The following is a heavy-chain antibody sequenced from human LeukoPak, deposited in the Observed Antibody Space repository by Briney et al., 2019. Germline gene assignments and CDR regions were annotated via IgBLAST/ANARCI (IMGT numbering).Heavy chain of an antibody. CDR1: GFTFRNNW. D-gene: IGHD3-10*01. CDR2: IKQDGSHK. J-gene: IGHJ5*02. CDR3: ASAPPITMVRGGPPYWFDP. Sequence: GGSLRLSCAASGFTFRNNWMSWVRQAPGKGLEWVANIKQDGSHKNYVDSVRGRFTISRDNAKSSLSLQMNSLRAEDTAVYYCASAPPITMVRGGPPYWFDPWGQGTLVTVSS. V-gene: IGHV3-7*01.